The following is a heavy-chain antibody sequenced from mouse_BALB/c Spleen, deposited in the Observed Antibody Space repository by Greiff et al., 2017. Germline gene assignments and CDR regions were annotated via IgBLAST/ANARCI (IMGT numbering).Heavy chain of an antibody. J-gene: IGHJ1*01. CDR1: GFTFSSFG. Sequence: EVQLVASGGGLVQPAGSRKLSCAASGFTFSSFGMHWVRQAPEKGLEWVAYISSGSSTIYYADTVTGRFTISRDNPENTLFLQMTSLRSEDTAMYYGARRGLGDLDVWGAGTTVTVAA. V-gene: IGHV5-17*02. D-gene: IGHD3-3*01. CDR2: ISSGSSTI. CDR3: ARRGLGDLDV.